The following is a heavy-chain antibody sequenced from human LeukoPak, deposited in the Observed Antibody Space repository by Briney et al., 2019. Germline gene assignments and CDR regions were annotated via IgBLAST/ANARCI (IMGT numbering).Heavy chain of an antibody. CDR3: ASTGDCSGGGCRSRWGY. CDR2: IYPGDSDT. J-gene: IGHJ4*02. D-gene: IGHD2-15*01. V-gene: IGHV5-51*01. CDR1: GYSFTNYW. Sequence: GEPLKISCKGSGYSFTNYWIGWVRQMPGKGLEWMGIIYPGDSDTRYSPSFQGQVTISADKSISTAYLQWSSLKASDTAMYYCASTGDCSGGGCRSRWGYWGQGTLVTASS.